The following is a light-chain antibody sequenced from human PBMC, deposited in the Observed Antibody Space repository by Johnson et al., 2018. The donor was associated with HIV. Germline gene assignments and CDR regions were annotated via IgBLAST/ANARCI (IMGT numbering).Light chain of an antibody. V-gene: IGLV1-51*02. CDR1: SSNIGNNY. CDR2: ENN. J-gene: IGLJ1*01. CDR3: GTWDSSVSAYV. Sequence: QSVLTQPPSVSAAPGQKVTISCSGSSSNIGNNYVSWYQQLPGTAPKLLIYENNKRPSGIPDRFSGSKSGTSATLGITGLQTGDEADYYCGTWDSSVSAYVFVTGTKVTVL.